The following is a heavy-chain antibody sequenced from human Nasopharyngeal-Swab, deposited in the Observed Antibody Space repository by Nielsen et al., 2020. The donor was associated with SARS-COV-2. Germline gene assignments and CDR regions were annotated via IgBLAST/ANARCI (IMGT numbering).Heavy chain of an antibody. CDR2: ISGSGGST. Sequence: WIRQPPGKGPEWVSAISGSGGSTYYADSVKGRFTISRDNSKNTLYLQMNSLRAEDTAVYYCAKDETYYDFWSGYFRWFDPWGQGTLVTVSS. J-gene: IGHJ5*02. CDR3: AKDETYYDFWSGYFRWFDP. V-gene: IGHV3-23*01. D-gene: IGHD3-3*01.